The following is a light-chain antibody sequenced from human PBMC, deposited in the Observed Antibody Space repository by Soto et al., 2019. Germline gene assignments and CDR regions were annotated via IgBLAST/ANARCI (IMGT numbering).Light chain of an antibody. CDR3: QTYNSAPWT. CDR1: QGISNY. Sequence: DIQMTQSPSSLSASVGDRVTIACGASQGISNYLAWYQQKPGKVPRLLIFAASTLQSGAPSRFRGAGSETDFTLTINGLQPEDVATYYCQTYNSAPWTFGQGTKVDIK. J-gene: IGKJ1*01. V-gene: IGKV1-27*01. CDR2: AAS.